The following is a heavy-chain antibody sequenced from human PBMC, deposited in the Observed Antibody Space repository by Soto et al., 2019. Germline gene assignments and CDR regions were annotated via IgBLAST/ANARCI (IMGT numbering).Heavy chain of an antibody. CDR3: ARGKGAYVWGRNWFDP. CDR1: AGSISSGGYS. D-gene: IGHD3-16*01. J-gene: IGHJ5*02. CDR2: IYHSGIT. Sequence: LSLTCAVSAGSISSGGYSWSWIRQPPGKGLEWIGYIYHSGITYYNPSLKSRVTISVDRSKNQFSLKLSSVTAADTAVYYCARGKGAYVWGRNWFDPWAREPWSPSPQ. V-gene: IGHV4-30-2*01.